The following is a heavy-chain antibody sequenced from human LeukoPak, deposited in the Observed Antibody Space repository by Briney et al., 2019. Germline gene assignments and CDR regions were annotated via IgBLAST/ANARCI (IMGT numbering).Heavy chain of an antibody. CDR1: GFTFSSYE. J-gene: IGHJ1*01. CDR3: ARGPTCGGDCYEYFQH. Sequence: PGGSLRLSCAASGFTFSSYEMNWVRQAPGKGLEWVSYISSSGSTIYYADSVKGRFTIFRDNAKNSLYLQMNSLRAEDTAVYYCARGPTCGGDCYEYFQHWGQGTLVTVSS. CDR2: ISSSGSTI. V-gene: IGHV3-48*03. D-gene: IGHD2-21*02.